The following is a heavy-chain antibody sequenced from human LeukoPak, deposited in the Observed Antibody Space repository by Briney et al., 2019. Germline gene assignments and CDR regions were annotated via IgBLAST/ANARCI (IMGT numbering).Heavy chain of an antibody. CDR3: AKDYLRIRHYYFDY. V-gene: IGHV3-30*18. CDR1: GFTFSSYC. Sequence: GRSLRLSCAASGFTFSSYCMHWVRQAPGKVLEWVAVISYDGSNKYYADSVRGRFNISRDNYKNTLYLQMNSVRAEETAVYYCAKDYLRIRHYYFDYWGQGTLVTVSS. D-gene: IGHD2/OR15-2a*01. CDR2: ISYDGSNK. J-gene: IGHJ4*02.